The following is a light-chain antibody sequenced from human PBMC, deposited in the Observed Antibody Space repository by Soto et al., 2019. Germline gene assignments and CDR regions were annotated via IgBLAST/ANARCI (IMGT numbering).Light chain of an antibody. V-gene: IGLV2-8*01. CDR3: SSYAGSNPL. Sequence: QSALTQPPSASGSPGQSVTISCTGTSSDVGGYNYVSWYQQHPGKAPKLMIYEVSKRPSGVPDRFSGSKSGNTASLTVSGLQAEDEADYYCSSYAGSNPLFGEGTKLTVL. CDR2: EVS. J-gene: IGLJ2*01. CDR1: SSDVGGYNY.